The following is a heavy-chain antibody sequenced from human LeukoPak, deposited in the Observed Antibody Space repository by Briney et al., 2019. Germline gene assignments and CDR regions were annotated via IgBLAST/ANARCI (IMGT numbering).Heavy chain of an antibody. CDR3: ARDYDYVWGSYRH. D-gene: IGHD3-16*02. CDR2: ISAYNRNT. CDR1: GYTFNSYG. J-gene: IGHJ4*02. V-gene: IGHV1-18*01. Sequence: ASVKVSCKASGYTFNSYGISWVRQAPGQGLEWMGWISAYNRNTNYARKLQGRVTMTTDTSTSTAYMELRSLRSDDTAVYYCARDYDYVWGSYRHWGQGTLVTVSS.